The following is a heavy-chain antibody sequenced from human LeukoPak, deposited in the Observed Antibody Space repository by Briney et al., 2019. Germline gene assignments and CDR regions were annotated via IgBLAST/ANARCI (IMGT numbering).Heavy chain of an antibody. V-gene: IGHV1-8*03. CDR3: ARGVAAAGSTDY. D-gene: IGHD6-13*01. Sequence: AXVXVXXXXSXYTFTSYDINXXRQATXQGLXWMGWMNPNSGNTGYAQKFQGRVTITRNTSISTAYMELSSLRSEDTAVYYCARGVAAAGSTDYWGQGTLVTVSS. J-gene: IGHJ4*02. CDR2: MNPNSGNT. CDR1: XYTFTSYD.